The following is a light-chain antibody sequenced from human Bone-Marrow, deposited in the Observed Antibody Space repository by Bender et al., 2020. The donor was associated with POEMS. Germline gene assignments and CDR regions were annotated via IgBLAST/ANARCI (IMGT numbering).Light chain of an antibody. V-gene: IGLV2-14*01. CDR3: SSWDDSLSGWV. CDR2: DVS. J-gene: IGLJ3*02. CDR1: TSDVGAYNY. Sequence: QSVLTQPPSASGTPGQSVIISCTGTTSDVGAYNYVSWYQQLPGKAPKLMIYDVSNRSSGVSNRFSGSKSGTSASLSISDIQSEDEGDYYCSSWDDSLSGWVFGGGTKLTVL.